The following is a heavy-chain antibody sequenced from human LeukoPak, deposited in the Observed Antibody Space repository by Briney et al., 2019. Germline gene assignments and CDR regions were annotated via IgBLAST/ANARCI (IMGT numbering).Heavy chain of an antibody. CDR3: ASPGIAVAGFDY. D-gene: IGHD6-19*01. CDR2: IIPNFGTA. J-gene: IGHJ4*02. Sequence: SVTLSCKASGGTFSSYAISWVRQAPGQGLEWMGGIIPNFGTANYAQKFQGRVTITAYESTSTAYMELSSLRSEDTAVYYCASPGIAVAGFDYWGQGTLVTVSS. V-gene: IGHV1-69*13. CDR1: GGTFSSYA.